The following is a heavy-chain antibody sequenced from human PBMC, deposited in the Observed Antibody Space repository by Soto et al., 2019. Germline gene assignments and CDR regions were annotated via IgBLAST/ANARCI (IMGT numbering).Heavy chain of an antibody. D-gene: IGHD6-13*01. J-gene: IGHJ3*02. CDR1: GGSISSYY. Sequence: SETLSLTCAVSGGSISSYYWSWIRQPPGKGLEWVGYIYYSGSTKYNPSLTSRVTISVDTSKNQFSLKLSSVTAADTAVYYWARREGQLAGFDIWGQGTLVTVSS. V-gene: IGHV4-59*01. CDR3: ARREGQLAGFDI. CDR2: IYYSGST.